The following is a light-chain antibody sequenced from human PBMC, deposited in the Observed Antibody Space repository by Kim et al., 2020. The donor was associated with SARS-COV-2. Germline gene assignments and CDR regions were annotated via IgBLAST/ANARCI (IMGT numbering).Light chain of an antibody. Sequence: APGKTAARPCVGDNMGGNTVAWYQQRPGQATVVVIHYDSDRPSGIPERFAGSNSGNTATLTISRVEAGDEAYYYCQVWDGSSAHWVFGGGTQLTVL. V-gene: IGLV3-21*04. J-gene: IGLJ3*02. CDR3: QVWDGSSAHWV. CDR1: NMGGNT. CDR2: YDS.